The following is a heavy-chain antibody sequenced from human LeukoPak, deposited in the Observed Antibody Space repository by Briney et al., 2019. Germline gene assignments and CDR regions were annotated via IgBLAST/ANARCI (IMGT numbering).Heavy chain of an antibody. CDR2: INSDGSST. J-gene: IGHJ6*02. V-gene: IGHV3-74*01. CDR3: ARVRWELHYYYYGMDV. Sequence: PGGSLRLSCAASGFTFSSYWMHWVRQAPGKGLVWVSRINSDGSSTSYADSVKGRFTISRDNAKNTLYLQMNSLRAEDTAVYYCARVRWELHYYYYGMDVWGQGTTVTVS. D-gene: IGHD1-26*01. CDR1: GFTFSSYW.